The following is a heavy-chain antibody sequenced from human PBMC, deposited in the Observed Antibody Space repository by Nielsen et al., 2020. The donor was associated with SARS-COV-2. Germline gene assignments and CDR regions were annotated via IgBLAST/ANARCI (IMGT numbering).Heavy chain of an antibody. CDR3: TLPYGSGGAFDI. CDR2: IRSKAYGGTT. Sequence: GESLKISCTASGFTFGDYAVSWFRQAPGKGLEWVGFIRSKAYGGTTEYAASVKGRFTISRDDSKSIAYLQMNSLKTEDTAVYYCTLPYGSGGAFDIWGQGTMVTVSS. CDR1: GFTFGDYA. V-gene: IGHV3-49*03. D-gene: IGHD3-10*01. J-gene: IGHJ3*02.